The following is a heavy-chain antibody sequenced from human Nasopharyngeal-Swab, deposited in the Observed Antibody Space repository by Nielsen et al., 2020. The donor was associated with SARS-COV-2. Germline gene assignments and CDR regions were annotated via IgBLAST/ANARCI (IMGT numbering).Heavy chain of an antibody. Sequence: SETLSLTCTVSGYSISSGYYWGWIRQPPGKGLEWIGRIYHSGSTYYNPSLKSRVTISVDTSKNQFSLKLSSVTAADTAVYYCARDARWELLGAFDIWGQGTMVTVSS. V-gene: IGHV4-38-2*02. J-gene: IGHJ3*02. CDR2: IYHSGST. CDR3: ARDARWELLGAFDI. CDR1: GYSISSGYY. D-gene: IGHD1-26*01.